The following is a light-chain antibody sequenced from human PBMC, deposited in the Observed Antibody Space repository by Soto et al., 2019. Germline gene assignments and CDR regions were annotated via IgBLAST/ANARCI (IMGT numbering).Light chain of an antibody. V-gene: IGLV2-23*01. CDR2: EAN. J-gene: IGLJ1*01. CDR3: CSYAGGGTYV. Sequence: QSVLTQPASVSGSPGQSITISCTGTSSDVGSYDLVSWYQQHPGKAPKLMIYEANKRPSGVSSRFSGSKSGNTASLTISGLQADDEASYSCCSYAGGGTYVFGTGTKGTVL. CDR1: SSDVGSYDL.